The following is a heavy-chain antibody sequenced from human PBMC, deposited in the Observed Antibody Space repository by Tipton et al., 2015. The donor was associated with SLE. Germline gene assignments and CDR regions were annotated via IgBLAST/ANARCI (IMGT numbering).Heavy chain of an antibody. V-gene: IGHV4-38-2*02. CDR1: GYSITTGYY. CDR3: ARDEYRYDTTGYHLLGHFDF. D-gene: IGHD3-22*01. CDR2: IYHSGST. Sequence: TLSLTCTVSGYSITTGYYWSWIRQSPGKGLEWIGSIYHSGSTYYNPSLKSRVTISVDTSRNQFSLHLRSVTAADTAVYYCARDEYRYDTTGYHLLGHFDFWGQGTLVTVSS. J-gene: IGHJ4*02.